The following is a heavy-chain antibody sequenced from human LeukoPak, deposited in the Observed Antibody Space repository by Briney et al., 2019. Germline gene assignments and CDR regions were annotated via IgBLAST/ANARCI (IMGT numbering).Heavy chain of an antibody. CDR3: VRHYRLNTGFDY. CDR2: IFNSGST. V-gene: IGHV4-39*01. D-gene: IGHD7-27*01. Sequence: SETLSLTCTVSGGSISSRSYYWGWIRQPPGKGLEWIGSIFNSGSTYYNSSLQSRVTISVDTSKNQFSLRLTSVTAADTAVYYCVRHYRLNTGFDYWGQGTLVTVSS. CDR1: GGSISSRSYY. J-gene: IGHJ4*02.